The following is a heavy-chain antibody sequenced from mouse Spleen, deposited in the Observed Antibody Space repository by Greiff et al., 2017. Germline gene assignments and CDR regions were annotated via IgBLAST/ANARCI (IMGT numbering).Heavy chain of an antibody. CDR1: GYTFTSYW. CDR2: IYPSDSET. Sequence: LQQSGAELVRPGSSVKLSCKASGYTFTSYWMDWVKQRPGQGLEWIGNIYPSDSETHYNQKFKDKATLTVDKSSSTAYMQLSSLTSEDSAVYYCARHGYDAMDYWGQGTSVTVSS. J-gene: IGHJ4*01. CDR3: ARHGYDAMDY. V-gene: IGHV1-61*01.